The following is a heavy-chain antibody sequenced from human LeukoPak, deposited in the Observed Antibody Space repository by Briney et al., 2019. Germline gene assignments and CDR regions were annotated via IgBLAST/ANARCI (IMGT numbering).Heavy chain of an antibody. CDR1: GFTFDDYA. J-gene: IGHJ4*02. D-gene: IGHD3-16*01. CDR3: AKDIGGSIRGYFDY. Sequence: PGGSLRLSCAASGFTFDDYAMHWVRQAPGKGLEWVSLISWDGGSTYYADSVKGRFTISRDNSKNSLYLQMNSLRAEDTALYYCAKDIGGSIRGYFDYWGQGTLVTVSS. CDR2: ISWDGGST. V-gene: IGHV3-43D*03.